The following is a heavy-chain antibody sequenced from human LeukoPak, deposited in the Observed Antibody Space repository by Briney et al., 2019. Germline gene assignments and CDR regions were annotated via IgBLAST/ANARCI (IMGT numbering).Heavy chain of an antibody. D-gene: IGHD1-1*01. CDR3: AKALSGTLAGNFDY. V-gene: IGHV3-23*01. CDR1: GFTFTNYA. CDR2: ITTGGGST. J-gene: IGHJ4*02. Sequence: GGSLRLSCAASGFTFTNYAMTWVRQAPGKGLERVSSITTGGGSTYYADSVKGRFTISRDNSKNTLYLQMNSLGAEDTAVYYCAKALSGTLAGNFDYWGQGTLVTVSS.